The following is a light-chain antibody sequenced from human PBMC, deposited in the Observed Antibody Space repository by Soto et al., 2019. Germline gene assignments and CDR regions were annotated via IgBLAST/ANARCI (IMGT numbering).Light chain of an antibody. CDR2: EIN. Sequence: QSVLTQPPSASGSPGQSVTISCTGTSSDVGAYDYVSWYQQHPGKAPKLMIYEINKLPSGVPDRFSGSKSGNTASLTVSGLQAEDEADYYCSSFAGSNNFPYVFGTGTKLTVL. V-gene: IGLV2-8*01. J-gene: IGLJ1*01. CDR1: SSDVGAYDY. CDR3: SSFAGSNNFPYV.